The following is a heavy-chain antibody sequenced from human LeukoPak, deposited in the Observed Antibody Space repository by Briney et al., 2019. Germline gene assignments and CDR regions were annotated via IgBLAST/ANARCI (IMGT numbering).Heavy chain of an antibody. V-gene: IGHV1-46*01. CDR3: ARATNFYYYYGMDV. J-gene: IGHJ6*02. CDR2: INPSSGAT. D-gene: IGHD1-26*01. CDR1: GYTFTSYY. Sequence: ASVKVSCKTSGYTFTSYYIHWVRQAPGQGLEWMGIINPSSGATNYAQKFQGRITMTRDTSTSTVYMELSSQRSEDTAVYYCARATNFYYYYGMDVWGQGTTVTVSS.